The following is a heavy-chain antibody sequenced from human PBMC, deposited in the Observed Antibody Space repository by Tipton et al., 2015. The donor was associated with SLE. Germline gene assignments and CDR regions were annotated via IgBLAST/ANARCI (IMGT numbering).Heavy chain of an antibody. J-gene: IGHJ4*02. V-gene: IGHV3-7*01. CDR1: GFTFSNYW. D-gene: IGHD6-13*01. CDR3: ARALGSSTWLYYFDH. Sequence: GSLRLSCAGSGFTFSNYWMSWVRQAPGKGLEWVANINHDGSETYYVDSVKGRFTISRDDAKNSLFLQMNSLRAEDTAVYYCARALGSSTWLYYFDHWGQGTLVTVSS. CDR2: INHDGSET.